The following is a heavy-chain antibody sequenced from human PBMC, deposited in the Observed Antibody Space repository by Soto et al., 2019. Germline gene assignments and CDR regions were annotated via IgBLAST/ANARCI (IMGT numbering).Heavy chain of an antibody. CDR3: AKASRYCSGGSCYSPPYYYYMDV. J-gene: IGHJ6*03. CDR1: GFTFSSYA. V-gene: IGHV3-23*01. D-gene: IGHD2-15*01. CDR2: ISGSGGST. Sequence: GGSLRLSCAASGFTFSSYAMSWVRQAPGKGLEWVSTISGSGGSTYYADSVKGRFTISRDNSKNTLYLQMNSLRAEDTAVYYCAKASRYCSGGSCYSPPYYYYMDVWGKGTTVTVSS.